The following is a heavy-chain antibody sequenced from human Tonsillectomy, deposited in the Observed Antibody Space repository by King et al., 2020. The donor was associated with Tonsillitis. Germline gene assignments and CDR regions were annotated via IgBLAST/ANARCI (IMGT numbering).Heavy chain of an antibody. CDR3: AKGHSSGWFYFDS. V-gene: IGHV3-30*18. J-gene: IGHJ4*02. Sequence: VQLVESGGGVVQPGRSLRISCAASGFTFSSYGRHWVRQAPGKGLEWGAVISYDGNNKYNAGSVKGRFTISSDNSKNTLYLQMNSLRGEDTAVYYCAKGHSSGWFYFDSWGQGTLVTVSS. D-gene: IGHD6-19*01. CDR2: ISYDGNNK. CDR1: GFTFSSYG.